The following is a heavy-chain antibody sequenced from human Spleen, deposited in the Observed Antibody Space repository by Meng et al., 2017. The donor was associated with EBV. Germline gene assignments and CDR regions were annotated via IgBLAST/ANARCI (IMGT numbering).Heavy chain of an antibody. J-gene: IGHJ4*02. CDR1: GFMFSSFA. V-gene: IGHV3-30*18. CDR2: VSYNGGAK. CDR3: AKDRSKYSGYDLDH. Sequence: SAGDVVELWEALGLSWTTCGFMFSSFAIHWVRQAPGKGLEWVALVSYNGGAKYYADSVKGRFTISRDNFKNTLHLQMNSLRAEDTATYYCAKDRSKYSGYDLDHWGQGTLVTVSS. D-gene: IGHD5-12*01.